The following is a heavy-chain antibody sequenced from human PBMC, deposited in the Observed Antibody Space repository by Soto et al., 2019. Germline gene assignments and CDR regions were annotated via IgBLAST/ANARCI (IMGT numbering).Heavy chain of an antibody. Sequence: QVQLVEFGGGVVQPGRSLRLSCAASGFTFSSYAMHWVRQAPGKGLEWVAVISYDGSNKYYADSVKGRFTISRDNSKNTLYRQMNSLRAEDTAVYYCARDKTGTTWPNYYFDYWGQGTLVTVSS. CDR2: ISYDGSNK. V-gene: IGHV3-30-3*01. CDR3: ARDKTGTTWPNYYFDY. J-gene: IGHJ4*02. D-gene: IGHD1-1*01. CDR1: GFTFSSYA.